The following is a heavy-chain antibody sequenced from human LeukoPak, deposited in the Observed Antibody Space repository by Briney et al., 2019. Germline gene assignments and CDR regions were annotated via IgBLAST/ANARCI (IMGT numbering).Heavy chain of an antibody. J-gene: IGHJ4*02. CDR1: GFTFSSYG. V-gene: IGHV3-33*01. CDR2: IWYDGSNK. CDR3: AADQGSSSSRGFDY. Sequence: GGSLRLSCAASGFTFSSYGMHRVRQAPGKGLEWVAVIWYDGSNKYYADSVKGRFTISRDNSKNTLYLQMNSLRSEDTAVYYCAADQGSSSSRGFDYWGQGTLVTVSS. D-gene: IGHD6-6*01.